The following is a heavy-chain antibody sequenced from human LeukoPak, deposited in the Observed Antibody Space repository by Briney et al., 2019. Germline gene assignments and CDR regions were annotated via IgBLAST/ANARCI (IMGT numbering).Heavy chain of an antibody. CDR1: GYTFTSYG. CDR2: ISAYNGNT. D-gene: IGHD1-20*01. Sequence: ASVKVSCKASGYTFTSYGISWVRQAPGRGLEWMGWISAYNGNTNYAQKLQGRVTMTTDTSTSTAYMELRSLRSDDTAVYYCARVGRITGTSPPDYWGQGTLVTVSS. J-gene: IGHJ4*02. CDR3: ARVGRITGTSPPDY. V-gene: IGHV1-18*01.